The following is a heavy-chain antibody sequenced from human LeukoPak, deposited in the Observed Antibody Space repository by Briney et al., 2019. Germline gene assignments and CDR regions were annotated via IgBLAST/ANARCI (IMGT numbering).Heavy chain of an antibody. J-gene: IGHJ5*02. D-gene: IGHD3-9*01. CDR1: GFTFDDYT. Sequence: PGGSLRLSCAASGFTFDDYTMHWVRQAPGKGLEWVSLISWDGGSTYYADSVKGRFTISRDNSKNSLYLQMNSLRTEDTALYYCAKEGGDDILTGYSGSWFDPWGQGTLVTVSS. CDR3: AKEGGDDILTGYSGSWFDP. V-gene: IGHV3-43*01. CDR2: ISWDGGST.